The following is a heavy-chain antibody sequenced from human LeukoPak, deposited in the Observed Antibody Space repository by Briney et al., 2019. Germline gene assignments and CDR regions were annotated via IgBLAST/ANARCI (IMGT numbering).Heavy chain of an antibody. CDR3: ARDLYCSSPSCYDY. J-gene: IGHJ4*02. CDR1: GFTFSSYA. V-gene: IGHV3-30*04. D-gene: IGHD2-2*01. CDR2: ISYDGSNK. Sequence: GRSLRLSCAASGFTFSSYAMHWVRQAPGKGLEWVAVISYDGSNKYYADSVKGRFTISRDNSKNTLYLQMNSLRAEDTAVCYCARDLYCSSPSCYDYWGQGTLVTVSS.